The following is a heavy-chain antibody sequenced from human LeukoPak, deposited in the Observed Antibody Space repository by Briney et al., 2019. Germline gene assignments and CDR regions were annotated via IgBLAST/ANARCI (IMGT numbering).Heavy chain of an antibody. D-gene: IGHD3-22*01. CDR2: ISGHNGNT. CDR3: ARDLDSSGYYQENFDY. J-gene: IGHJ4*02. V-gene: IGHV1-18*01. Sequence: ASVKVSCKAFGYIFSSYGISWVRQAPGQGLEWMGWISGHNGNTNYAQRLQGRVTLTTDTSTSTAFMELRSLRSDDTAVYYCARDLDSSGYYQENFDYWGQGTQVTVSS. CDR1: GYIFSSYG.